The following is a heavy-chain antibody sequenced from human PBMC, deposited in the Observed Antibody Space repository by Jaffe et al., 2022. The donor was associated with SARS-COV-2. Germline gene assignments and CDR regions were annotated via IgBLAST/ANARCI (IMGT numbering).Heavy chain of an antibody. CDR3: ARETYYDILTGLSRAYYFDY. CDR2: ISSSSSYI. CDR1: GFTFSSYS. V-gene: IGHV3-21*01. J-gene: IGHJ4*02. Sequence: EVQLVESGGGLVKPGGSLRLSCAASGFTFSSYSMNWVRQAPGKGLEWVSSISSSSSYIYYADSVKGRFTISRDNAKNSLYLQMNSLRAEDTAVYYCARETYYDILTGLSRAYYFDYWGQGTLVTVSS. D-gene: IGHD3-9*01.